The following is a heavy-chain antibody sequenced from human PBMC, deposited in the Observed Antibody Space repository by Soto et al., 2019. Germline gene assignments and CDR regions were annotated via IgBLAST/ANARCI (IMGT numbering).Heavy chain of an antibody. J-gene: IGHJ6*02. CDR1: GGTFSSYT. CDR2: IILGIA. CDR3: ARHVPAAGYYYGMDV. V-gene: IGHV1-69*02. D-gene: IGHD2-2*01. Sequence: SVKVSCKASGGTFSSYTISWVRQAPGQGLEWMGRIILGIANYAQKFQGRVTITADKSTSTAYMELSSLRSEDTAVYYCARHVPAAGYYYGMDVWGQGTTVTVSS.